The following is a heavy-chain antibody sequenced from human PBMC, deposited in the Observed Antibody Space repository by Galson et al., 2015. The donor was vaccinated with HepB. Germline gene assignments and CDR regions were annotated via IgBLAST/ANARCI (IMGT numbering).Heavy chain of an antibody. Sequence: SVKVSCKASGGTFSSHVINWVRQAPGQGLEWMGGIIPMFGELRHAQKFQDRITLSADASTSTAYMEVTSLQSADTAVYYCARGNYGMDVWGQGTTVIVSS. CDR1: GGTFSSHV. CDR3: ARGNYGMDV. J-gene: IGHJ6*02. V-gene: IGHV1-69*13. CDR2: IIPMFGEL.